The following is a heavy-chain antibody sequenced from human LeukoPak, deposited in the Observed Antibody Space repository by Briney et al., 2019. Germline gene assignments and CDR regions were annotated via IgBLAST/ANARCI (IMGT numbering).Heavy chain of an antibody. V-gene: IGHV3-30-3*01. CDR3: ARGRXXXAFDI. CDR1: GFTFSSYA. Sequence: GRSLRLSCAASGFTFSSYAMHWVRQAPGKGLEWVAVISYDGSNKYYADSVKGRFTISRDNSKNTLYLQMNSLRAEDTAVYYCARGRXXXAFDIWGQGTMVTVS. CDR2: ISYDGSNK. J-gene: IGHJ3*02.